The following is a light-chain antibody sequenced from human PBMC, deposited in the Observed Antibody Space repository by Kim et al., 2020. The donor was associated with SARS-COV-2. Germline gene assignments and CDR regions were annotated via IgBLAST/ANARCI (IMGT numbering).Light chain of an antibody. Sequence: DIQMTQSPSSLSASVGDRVTITCRASQSISISLNWYQQKPGKAPKVLISGASTLQSGVPSRFSGGGSGKYFPLPITVRHPEIFPTSSCQKVNNTRLTFGGGTKVDIK. J-gene: IGKJ4*01. CDR3: QKVNNTRLT. CDR2: GAS. CDR1: QSISIS. V-gene: IGKV1-39*01.